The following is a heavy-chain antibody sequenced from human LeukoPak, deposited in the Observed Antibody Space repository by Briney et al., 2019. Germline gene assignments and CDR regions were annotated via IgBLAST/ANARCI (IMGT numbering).Heavy chain of an antibody. J-gene: IGHJ6*02. CDR3: ARVQFYYYGSGSAGYYYYYGMDV. D-gene: IGHD3-10*01. CDR2: INHSGST. Sequence: SETLSLTCAVYGGSFSGYYWSWIRQPPGKGLEWIGEINHSGSTNYNPSLKSRVTISVDTSKNQFSLQLNSVTPEDTAVYYCARVQFYYYGSGSAGYYYYYGMDVWGQGTTVTVSS. CDR1: GGSFSGYY. V-gene: IGHV4-34*01.